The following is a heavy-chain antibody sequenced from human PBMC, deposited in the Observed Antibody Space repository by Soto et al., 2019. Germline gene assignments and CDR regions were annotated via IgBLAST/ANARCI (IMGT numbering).Heavy chain of an antibody. V-gene: IGHV4-38-2*01. J-gene: IGHJ6*02. CDR2: IFHSRST. CDR3: ARGLEYYGMDV. Sequence: SETLSLTCAVSGYSISSDYYWGWIRQPPGKGLEWIGSIFHSRSTYYNPSLKSRITISVDTSKNQCSLKLSSVTAADTAVYYCARGLEYYGMDVWGQGTTVTVSS. CDR1: GYSISSDYY.